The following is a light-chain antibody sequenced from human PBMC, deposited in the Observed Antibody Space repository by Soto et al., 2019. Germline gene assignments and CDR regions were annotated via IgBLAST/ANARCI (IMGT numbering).Light chain of an antibody. Sequence: QPVLTQPPSASGTPGQRITISCSGSSSNIGSHTVNWHQQVPGTAHKLLIYSNNERPSGVPDRFSGSKSGTSASLAISGLQSGDEADYYYAAWDDSLNGVIFGGGTKLTVL. CDR3: AAWDDSLNGVI. CDR2: SNN. CDR1: SSNIGSHT. J-gene: IGLJ2*01. V-gene: IGLV1-44*01.